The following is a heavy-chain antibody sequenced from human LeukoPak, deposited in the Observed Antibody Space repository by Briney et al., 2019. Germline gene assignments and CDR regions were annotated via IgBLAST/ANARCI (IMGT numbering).Heavy chain of an antibody. V-gene: IGHV1-2*02. D-gene: IGHD2-2*01. Sequence: ASVKVSCKASGYTFTGYYMHWVRQAPGQGLEWMGWINPNSGGTNYAQKLQGRVTMTRDTSISTAYMELSRLRSDDTAVYYCARDRRVGYCSSTSCLNWFDPWGQGTLVTVSS. J-gene: IGHJ5*02. CDR3: ARDRRVGYCSSTSCLNWFDP. CDR1: GYTFTGYY. CDR2: INPNSGGT.